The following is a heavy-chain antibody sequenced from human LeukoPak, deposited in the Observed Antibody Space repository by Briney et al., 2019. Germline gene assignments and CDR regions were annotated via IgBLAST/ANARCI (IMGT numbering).Heavy chain of an antibody. D-gene: IGHD3-3*01. J-gene: IGHJ4*02. CDR2: ISASRDIT. Sequence: GGSLRLSCAASGFNYSSYTMNWVRQAPGMGLEWLSYISASRDITYYADSVKGRFTISRDSAKNSLYLQMNSLRAEDTAVYYCARDHHPGSDFWSGLYYFDYWGQGTLVTVSS. CDR3: ARDHHPGSDFWSGLYYFDY. CDR1: GFNYSSYT. V-gene: IGHV3-48*04.